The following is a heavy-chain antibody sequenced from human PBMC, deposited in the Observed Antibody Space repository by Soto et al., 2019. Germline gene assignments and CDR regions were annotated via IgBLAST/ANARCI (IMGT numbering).Heavy chain of an antibody. CDR2: IYHSGST. CDR3: ARASVVTTYYFDY. Sequence: SETLSLTCAVSGGSISSSNWWSWVRQPPGKGLEWIGEIYHSGSTNYNPSLKSRVTISVDTSKNQFSLKLSSVTAADTAVYYCARASVVTTYYFDYWGQGTLVTVSS. V-gene: IGHV4-4*02. CDR1: GGSISSSNW. D-gene: IGHD2-21*02. J-gene: IGHJ4*02.